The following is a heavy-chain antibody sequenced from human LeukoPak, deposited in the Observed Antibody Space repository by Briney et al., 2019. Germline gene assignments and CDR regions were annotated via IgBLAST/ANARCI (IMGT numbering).Heavy chain of an antibody. J-gene: IGHJ4*02. V-gene: IGHV3-23*01. CDR2: ISGSGRST. CDR1: GFTFRSNA. D-gene: IGHD3-10*01. Sequence: GGSLRLSCAASGFTFRSNAMSWVRQAPGKGLEWASAISGSGRSTYYADSVKGRFTISRDNSKNTLYLQMNSLRAEDTAIYYCAKDEGTSVDGDYFDYWGQGTLVTVSS. CDR3: AKDEGTSVDGDYFDY.